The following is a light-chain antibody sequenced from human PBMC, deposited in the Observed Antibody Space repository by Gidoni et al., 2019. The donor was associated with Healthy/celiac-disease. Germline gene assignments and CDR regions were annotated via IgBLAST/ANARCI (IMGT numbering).Light chain of an antibody. CDR3: AAWDDSLNGPHYV. CDR1: SSNIGSNT. J-gene: IGLJ1*01. V-gene: IGLV1-44*01. CDR2: SNN. Sequence: QSVLTQPPSASGTPGQRVTISCSGSSSNIGSNTVNWYQQLPGTAPKLLIYSNNQRPSGVPDRFSGSKSGTSASLAISGLQSEDEADYYCAAWDDSLNGPHYVFGTGTKVTDL.